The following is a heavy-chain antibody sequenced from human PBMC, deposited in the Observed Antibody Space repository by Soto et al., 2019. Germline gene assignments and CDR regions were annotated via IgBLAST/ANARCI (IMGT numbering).Heavy chain of an antibody. Sequence: SETLSLTCAVYGGSLSGYYWSWIRQPPGKGLEWIGEINHSGSTNYNPSLKSRVTISVDTSKNQFSLKLSSVTAADTAVYYCARVYGTPTGYFDYWGQGTLVTVSS. CDR2: INHSGST. CDR3: ARVYGTPTGYFDY. D-gene: IGHD4-17*01. CDR1: GGSLSGYY. V-gene: IGHV4-34*01. J-gene: IGHJ4*02.